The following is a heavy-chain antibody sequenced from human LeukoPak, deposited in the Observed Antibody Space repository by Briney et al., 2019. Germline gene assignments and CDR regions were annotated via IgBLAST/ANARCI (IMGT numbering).Heavy chain of an antibody. CDR1: GFTFSSYG. Sequence: GGSLRLSCAASGFTFSSYGMHWVRQAPGKGLEWVAVIWYDGSNKYYADSVKGRFTISRDNSKNTLYLQMNSLRAADTAVYYCARVIAGYDFWSGYYFDYWGQGTLVTVSS. V-gene: IGHV3-33*01. D-gene: IGHD3-3*01. CDR3: ARVIAGYDFWSGYYFDY. CDR2: IWYDGSNK. J-gene: IGHJ4*02.